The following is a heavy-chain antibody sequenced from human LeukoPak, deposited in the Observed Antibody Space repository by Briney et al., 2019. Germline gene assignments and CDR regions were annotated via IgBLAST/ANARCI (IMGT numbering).Heavy chain of an antibody. CDR3: VSGFSSSPYFDY. J-gene: IGHJ4*02. CDR1: GFTFSTYY. D-gene: IGHD6-6*01. CDR2: ITGSSSYI. V-gene: IGHV3-21*01. Sequence: PGGSLRLSCAASGFTFSTYYMNWVRQAPGKGLEWVSFITGSSSYIYYTDSVKGRFTISRDNAKNSLSLQMNSLRDEDTAVYYCVSGFSSSPYFDYWGQGTLVTVSS.